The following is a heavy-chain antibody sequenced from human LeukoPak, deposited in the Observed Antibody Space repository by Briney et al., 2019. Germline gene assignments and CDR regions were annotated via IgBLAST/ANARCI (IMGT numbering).Heavy chain of an antibody. CDR3: AKDPSYGYPFDY. D-gene: IGHD5-18*01. CDR2: ISASGGTT. J-gene: IGHJ4*02. Sequence: GGSLRLSCAASGFTFSSYAMSWVRQAPGKGMEWVSAISASGGTTYYADSVKGRFTISRDNSKNTLYLQLNSLRVEDTAIYYCAKDPSYGYPFDYWGQGTLVTVSS. V-gene: IGHV3-23*01. CDR1: GFTFSSYA.